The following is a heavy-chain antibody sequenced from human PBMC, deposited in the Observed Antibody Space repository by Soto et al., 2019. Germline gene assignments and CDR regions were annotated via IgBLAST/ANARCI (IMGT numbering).Heavy chain of an antibody. J-gene: IGHJ6*02. CDR2: ISWDGGST. CDR3: AKGVDTAMVTPSLSADYYGMDV. CDR1: GFTFDDYT. D-gene: IGHD5-18*01. Sequence: GGSLRLSCAASGFTFDDYTMHWVRQAPGKGLKWVFLISWDGGSTYYADSVKGRFTISRDNSKNSLYLQMNSLRTEDTALYYCAKGVDTAMVTPSLSADYYGMDVWGQGTTVTVSS. V-gene: IGHV3-43*01.